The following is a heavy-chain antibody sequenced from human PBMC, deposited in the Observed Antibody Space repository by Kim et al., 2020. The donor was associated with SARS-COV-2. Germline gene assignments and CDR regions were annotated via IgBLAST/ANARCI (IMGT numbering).Heavy chain of an antibody. CDR3: ASSPNPNYGMDV. CDR1: GGTFSSYA. Sequence: SVKVSCKASGGTFSSYAISWVRQAPGQGLEWMGGIIPIFDTANYAQKFQGRVTITADESTSTAYMELSSLRSEDTAVYYCASSPNPNYGMDVWGQGTTVTVSS. J-gene: IGHJ6*02. CDR2: IIPIFDTA. V-gene: IGHV1-69*13.